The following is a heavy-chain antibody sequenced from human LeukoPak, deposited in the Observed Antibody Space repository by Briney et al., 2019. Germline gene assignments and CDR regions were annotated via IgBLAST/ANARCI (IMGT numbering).Heavy chain of an antibody. V-gene: IGHV3-30*03. Sequence: GGSLRLSCAASGFTFSNYGMHWVRQAPGKGLEWVAVISYDGNNKYYADSVKGRFTISRDNSKNTLYLQMNSLRVEDTAVFYCARPQGGRQLWLHFDYWGQGTLVTVSS. CDR3: ARPQGGRQLWLHFDY. J-gene: IGHJ4*02. CDR2: ISYDGNNK. D-gene: IGHD5-18*01. CDR1: GFTFSNYG.